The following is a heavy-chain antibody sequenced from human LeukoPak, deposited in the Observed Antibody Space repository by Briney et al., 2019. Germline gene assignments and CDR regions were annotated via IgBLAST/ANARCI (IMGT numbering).Heavy chain of an antibody. CDR1: GFTFSSYG. Sequence: PGGSLRLSCAASGFTFSSYGMHWVRQAPGKGLEWVAVIWYDGSNKYYADSVKGRFTISRDNSKNTLHLQMNSLRAEDTAVYYCARDAVYYDSSGYYIYWGQGTLVTVSS. CDR3: ARDAVYYDSSGYYIY. D-gene: IGHD3-22*01. CDR2: IWYDGSNK. J-gene: IGHJ4*02. V-gene: IGHV3-33*01.